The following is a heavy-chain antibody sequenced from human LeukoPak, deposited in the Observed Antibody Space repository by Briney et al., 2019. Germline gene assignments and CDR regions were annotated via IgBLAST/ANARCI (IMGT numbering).Heavy chain of an antibody. D-gene: IGHD2-15*01. J-gene: IGHJ4*02. CDR1: GLTFVKHY. CDR3: GSSEVGYIDY. Sequence: SGGYLTLYCAASGLTFVKHYLHWVRQAPGRGRLWVSHISTDGTTALYADSVRGRFTIYRDNAKNTLHLQINSVRGEDTAVYYCGSSEVGYIDYWGQGTLVTVSS. V-gene: IGHV3-74*01. CDR2: ISTDGTTA.